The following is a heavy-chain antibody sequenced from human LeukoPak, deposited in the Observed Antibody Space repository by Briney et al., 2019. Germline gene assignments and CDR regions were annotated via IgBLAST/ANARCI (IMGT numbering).Heavy chain of an antibody. D-gene: IGHD5-12*01. J-gene: IGHJ4*02. V-gene: IGHV3-48*04. CDR2: ISSSSSTI. Sequence: GGSLRLSCAASGFTFSSYSMNWVRQAPGEGLEWVSYISSSSSTIYYADSVKGRFTISRDNAKNSLYLQMNSLRAEDTAVYYCTRIYSGYDSPLTDYWGQGTLVTVSS. CDR1: GFTFSSYS. CDR3: TRIYSGYDSPLTDY.